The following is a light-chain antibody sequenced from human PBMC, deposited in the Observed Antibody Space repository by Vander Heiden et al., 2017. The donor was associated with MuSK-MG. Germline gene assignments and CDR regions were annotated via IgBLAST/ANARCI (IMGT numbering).Light chain of an antibody. J-gene: IGLJ3*02. CDR2: EDK. Sequence: NFMLTQPHSVSESPGKTVSISCPRTSGSIASNYVQWYRQRPGSSPTTVIFEDKHRPSGVPARFSGSIDRSSNSASLTISGLRTEDEADYYCQSYDSTNRGVFGGGTKLTVL. CDR1: SGSIASNY. V-gene: IGLV6-57*01. CDR3: QSYDSTNRGV.